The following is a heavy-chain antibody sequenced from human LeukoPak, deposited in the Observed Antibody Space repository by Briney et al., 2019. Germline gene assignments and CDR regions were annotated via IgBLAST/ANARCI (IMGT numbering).Heavy chain of an antibody. D-gene: IGHD3-10*01. CDR1: GYTFTTYD. CDR3: ARDHIGLRGVIILPENWFDP. J-gene: IGHJ5*02. Sequence: ASVKVSCKASGYTFTTYDINWVRQATGQGLEWMGWMNPNSGNTGYAQKFQGRVTMTRNTSISTAYMELSSLRSEDTAVYYCARDHIGLRGVIILPENWFDPWGQGTLVTVSS. CDR2: MNPNSGNT. V-gene: IGHV1-8*01.